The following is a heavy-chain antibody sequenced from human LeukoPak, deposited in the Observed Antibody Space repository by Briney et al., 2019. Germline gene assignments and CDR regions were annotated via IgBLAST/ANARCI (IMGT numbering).Heavy chain of an antibody. V-gene: IGHV1-18*01. CDR3: ARDGFSGLGELAYCGGDCYNAY. CDR1: GCTFTSYG. D-gene: IGHD2-21*02. CDR2: ISAYNGNT. J-gene: IGHJ4*02. Sequence: ASVKVSCKASGCTFTSYGISWVRQAPGQGLEWMGWISAYNGNTNYAQKLQGRVTMTTDTSTSTAYMELRSLRSDDTAVYYCARDGFSGLGELAYCGGDCYNAYWGQGTLVTVSS.